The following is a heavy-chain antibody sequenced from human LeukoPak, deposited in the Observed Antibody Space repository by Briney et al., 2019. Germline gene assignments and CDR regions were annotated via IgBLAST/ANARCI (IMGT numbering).Heavy chain of an antibody. CDR2: INPNSGGT. V-gene: IGHV1-2*02. CDR3: ARGSGSYLGESDFDY. D-gene: IGHD1-26*01. Sequence: ASVKVSCKASGYTFTGYYMHWVRQAPGQGREWMGWINPNSGGTNYAQKFQGRVTMTRDTSISTAYMELSRLRSDDTAVYYCARGSGSYLGESDFDYWGQGTLVTVSS. CDR1: GYTFTGYY. J-gene: IGHJ4*02.